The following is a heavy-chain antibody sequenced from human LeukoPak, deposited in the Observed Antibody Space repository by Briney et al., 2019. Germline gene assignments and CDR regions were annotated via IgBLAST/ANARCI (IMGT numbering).Heavy chain of an antibody. D-gene: IGHD2-2*01. J-gene: IGHJ3*02. CDR1: GGSFSGYY. Sequence: KPSETLSLTCAVYGGSFSGYYWSWIRQPPGKGLDWIGEINHSGSTNYNPSLKSRVTISVDTSKNQFSLKLSSVTAADTAVYYCARNIVVVPAAIERDDAFDIWGQGTMVTVSS. V-gene: IGHV4-34*01. CDR2: INHSGST. CDR3: ARNIVVVPAAIERDDAFDI.